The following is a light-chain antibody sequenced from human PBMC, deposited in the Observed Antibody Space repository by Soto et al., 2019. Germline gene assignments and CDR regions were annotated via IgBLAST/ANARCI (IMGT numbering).Light chain of an antibody. J-gene: IGKJ5*01. V-gene: IGKV3-11*01. CDR2: DAS. CDR1: QSVSSS. CDR3: QHRSNWPIT. Sequence: EIVLPQSPATLSLYPGERATLSCRASQSVSSSLACYQQKPGQAPRLLIYDASNRATGIPARFSGSGSGTDFTLTISSLEPEDVAVYYCQHRSNWPITFGQGTRLEIK.